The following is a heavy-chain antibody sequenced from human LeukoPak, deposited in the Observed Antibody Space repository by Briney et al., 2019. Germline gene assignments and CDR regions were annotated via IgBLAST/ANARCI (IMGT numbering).Heavy chain of an antibody. V-gene: IGHV1-2*02. CDR2: LNPNSGGT. Sequence: ASMKVSCKASGYTFTAHHIHWVRQAPGQGLEWMGWLNPNSGGTNYAQKFQGRVTMTRDTSINTAYMELNSLRSDDTAVYYCARVDANTWYGKIDYWGQGTLVTVSS. J-gene: IGHJ4*02. CDR3: ARVDANTWYGKIDY. D-gene: IGHD6-13*01. CDR1: GYTFTAHH.